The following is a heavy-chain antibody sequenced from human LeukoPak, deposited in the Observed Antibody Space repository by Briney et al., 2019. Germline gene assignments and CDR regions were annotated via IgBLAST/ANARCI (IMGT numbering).Heavy chain of an antibody. V-gene: IGHV1-2*02. CDR3: AREEWLDRVFDY. CDR2: INPNSGGT. Sequence: ASVKVSCKASGYTFTGYYMHWVRQAPGQGLEWMGWINPNSGGTNYAQKFQGRVPMTRDTSISTAYMELSRLRSDDTAVYYCAREEWLDRVFDYWGQGTLVTVSS. D-gene: IGHD6-19*01. J-gene: IGHJ4*02. CDR1: GYTFTGYY.